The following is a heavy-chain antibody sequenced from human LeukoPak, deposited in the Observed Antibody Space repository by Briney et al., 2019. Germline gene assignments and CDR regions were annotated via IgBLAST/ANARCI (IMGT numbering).Heavy chain of an antibody. D-gene: IGHD3-16*01. J-gene: IGHJ5*02. CDR2: IYYSGST. CDR3: ARRGVKWFDP. CDR1: GGSISSSSYY. Sequence: PSETLSLTCTVSGGSISSSSYYWGWIRQPPGKGLEWIGSIYYSGSTYYNPSLKSRVTISVDTSKTQFSLKLSSVTAADTAVYYCARRGVKWFDPWGQGTLVTVSS. V-gene: IGHV4-39*01.